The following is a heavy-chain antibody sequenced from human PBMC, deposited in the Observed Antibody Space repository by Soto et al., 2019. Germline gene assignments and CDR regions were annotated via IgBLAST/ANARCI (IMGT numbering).Heavy chain of an antibody. D-gene: IGHD3-22*01. Sequence: QVQLVQSGGEVKKPGSSVKVSCKASGGTFSSYAISWVRQAPGQGLEWMGGIIPIFGTANYAQKFQGRVTITADESTSTAYMELSSLRSEDTAVYYCASTVIGGGGWNWFDPWGQGTLVTVSS. CDR3: ASTVIGGGGWNWFDP. CDR2: IIPIFGTA. V-gene: IGHV1-69*01. CDR1: GGTFSSYA. J-gene: IGHJ5*02.